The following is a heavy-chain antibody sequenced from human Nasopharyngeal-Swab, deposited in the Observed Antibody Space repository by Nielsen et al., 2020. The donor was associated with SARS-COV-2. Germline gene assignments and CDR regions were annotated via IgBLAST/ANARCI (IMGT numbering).Heavy chain of an antibody. J-gene: IGHJ3*02. CDR3: GSVFDI. Sequence: WIRQPPGEGLVWVSGIDGDGIRTFYADSVKGRFTVSRDNAKNTLYLQMNGLRVEDTAVYYCGSVFDIWGHGTMVTVSS. CDR2: IDGDGIRT. V-gene: IGHV3-74*01.